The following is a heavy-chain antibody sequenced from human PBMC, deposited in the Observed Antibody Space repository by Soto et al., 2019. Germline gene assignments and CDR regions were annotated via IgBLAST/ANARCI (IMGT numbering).Heavy chain of an antibody. CDR3: TLLALKYNSYRYEFSD. CDR1: GFTFSNVW. V-gene: IGHV3-15*07. Sequence: EGQLVESGGGLVKPGGSLRLSCAASGFTFSNVWMNWVRQAPGKGLEWVGRIKSKLDGETIDYAAPVKVIFTIPRDDSKRMLSLQMHSLNTEDTGVSYCTLLALKYNSYRYEFSDWGQGTLVTVSP. D-gene: IGHD3-3*01. J-gene: IGHJ4*02. CDR2: IKSKLDGETI.